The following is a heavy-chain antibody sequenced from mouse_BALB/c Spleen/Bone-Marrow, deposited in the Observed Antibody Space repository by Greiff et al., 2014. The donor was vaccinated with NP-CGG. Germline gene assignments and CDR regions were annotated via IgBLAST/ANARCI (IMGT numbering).Heavy chain of an antibody. Sequence: EVQLQQSGAELVKPGASVKLSYTASGFNIKDTYIHWVKQRPEQGLEWIGGIDPAXGNXKXXXKXQGKATITADTSSNTAYLQLSSLTSEDTAVYYCARDYGRTAWFAYWGQGTLVTVSA. D-gene: IGHD1-1*01. CDR2: IDPAXGNX. CDR3: ARDYGRTAWFAY. J-gene: IGHJ3*01. CDR1: GFNIKDTY. V-gene: IGHV14-3*02.